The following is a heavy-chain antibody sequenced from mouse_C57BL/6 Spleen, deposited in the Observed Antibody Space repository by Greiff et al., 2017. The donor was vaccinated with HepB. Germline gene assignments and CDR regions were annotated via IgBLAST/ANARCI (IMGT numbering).Heavy chain of an antibody. CDR3: ASGDYGWYFDV. Sequence: QVQLQQSGAELARPGASVKMSCKASGYTFTSYTMHWVKQRPGQGLEWIGYINPSSGYTKYNQKFKDKATLTADKSSSTAYMQLSSLTSEDSAVYYCASGDYGWYFDVWGTGTTVTVSS. CDR1: GYTFTSYT. V-gene: IGHV1-4*01. J-gene: IGHJ1*03. CDR2: INPSSGYT. D-gene: IGHD2-4*01.